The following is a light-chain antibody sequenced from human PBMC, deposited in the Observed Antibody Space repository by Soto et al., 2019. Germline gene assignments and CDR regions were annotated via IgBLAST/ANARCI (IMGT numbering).Light chain of an antibody. J-gene: IGLJ3*02. CDR2: DVS. Sequence: QLVLTQPASVSGSPGQSITISCTGTSSDVGAYNYVSWYQQHPGKAPKLMIFDVSNRPSGVSNRFSGSKSGNTASLTISGLQAEDEADYYCSSYTTATTRVFGGGTKVTVL. CDR1: SSDVGAYNY. V-gene: IGLV2-14*01. CDR3: SSYTTATTRV.